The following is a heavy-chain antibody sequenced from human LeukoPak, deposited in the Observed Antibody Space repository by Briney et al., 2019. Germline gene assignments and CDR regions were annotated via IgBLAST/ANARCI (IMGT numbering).Heavy chain of an antibody. CDR2: LSSSSSTI. V-gene: IGHV3-48*04. CDR3: ARDQGGKGTNWFDP. Sequence: GGSLRLSCAASGFTFSSYSMNWVRQAPGKGLEWVSYLSSSSSTIYYADSVKGRFTISRDNAKNSLYLQMNSLRAEDTAVYYCARDQGGKGTNWFDPWGQGTLVTVSS. CDR1: GFTFSSYS. J-gene: IGHJ5*02. D-gene: IGHD1-1*01.